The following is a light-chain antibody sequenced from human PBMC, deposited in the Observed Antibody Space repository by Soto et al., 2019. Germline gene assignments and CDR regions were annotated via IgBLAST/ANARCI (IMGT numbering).Light chain of an antibody. CDR3: QQYKSYSRT. V-gene: IGKV1-5*03. Sequence: DIQMTQSPSTLSASVGDRVTITCRASQSISLWLAWYQQKPGKAPKILIYKASSLESGVPSRFSGSESETEFTLTISSLQPDDFATYYCQQYKSYSRTFGQGTKLEIK. J-gene: IGKJ2*01. CDR2: KAS. CDR1: QSISLW.